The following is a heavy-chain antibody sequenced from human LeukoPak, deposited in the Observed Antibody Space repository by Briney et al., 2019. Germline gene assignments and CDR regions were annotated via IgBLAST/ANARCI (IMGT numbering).Heavy chain of an antibody. J-gene: IGHJ4*02. CDR3: ARGMYSSSWFFDY. D-gene: IGHD6-13*01. CDR2: IYYSGST. V-gene: IGHV4-59*01. Sequence: SETLSLTCTVSVGSISSYYWSWIRQPPGKGLEWIGYIYYSGSTNYNPSLKSRVTISVDTSKNQFSLKLSSVTAADTAVYYCARGMYSSSWFFDYWGQGTLVTVSS. CDR1: VGSISSYY.